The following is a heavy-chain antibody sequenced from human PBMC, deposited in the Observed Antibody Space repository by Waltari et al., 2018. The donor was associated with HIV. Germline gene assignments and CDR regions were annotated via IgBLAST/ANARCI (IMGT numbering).Heavy chain of an antibody. V-gene: IGHV3-23*01. D-gene: IGHD2-2*01. Sequence: EVQLLESGGGLVQPGGSLRLSCAASGFTFSSYAMSWVRPAPGKGREWVSAISGSGGSTYYADSVKGRFTISRDNSKNTLYLQMNSLRAEDTAVYYCAKSGQGIVVRYGMDVWGQGTTVTVSS. J-gene: IGHJ6*02. CDR2: ISGSGGST. CDR3: AKSGQGIVVRYGMDV. CDR1: GFTFSSYA.